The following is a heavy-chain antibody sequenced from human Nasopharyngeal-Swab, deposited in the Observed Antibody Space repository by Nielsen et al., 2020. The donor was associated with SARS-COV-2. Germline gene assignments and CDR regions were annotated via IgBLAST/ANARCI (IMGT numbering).Heavy chain of an antibody. CDR1: GFTFSDHY. Sequence: GESLKISCAASGFTFSDHYMSWIRQAPGKGLEWVSFISSSSTYTNYADSVKGRFTISRDNAKNSLYLQMNSLRVEDTAVYYCARDSISADLSDYWGQGTLVTVSS. CDR3: ARDSISADLSDY. CDR2: ISSSSTYT. J-gene: IGHJ4*02. D-gene: IGHD2/OR15-2a*01. V-gene: IGHV3-11*06.